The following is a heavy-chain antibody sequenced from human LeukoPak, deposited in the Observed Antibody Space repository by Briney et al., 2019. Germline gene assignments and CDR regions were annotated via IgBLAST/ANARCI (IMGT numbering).Heavy chain of an antibody. V-gene: IGHV1-8*01. CDR1: GYTFTSYD. CDR3: ARGLSTVFRGVDNGHIVH. D-gene: IGHD3-10*01. Sequence: SVKVSCKASGYTFTSYDMNWVRQATGQGLEGMGWMNPNSGNTNFAQKFQGRVTMTRNTSITTAYVELSSLRSDDTAVYYCARGLSTVFRGVDNGHIVHWGQGALVTVSS. CDR2: MNPNSGNT. J-gene: IGHJ4*02.